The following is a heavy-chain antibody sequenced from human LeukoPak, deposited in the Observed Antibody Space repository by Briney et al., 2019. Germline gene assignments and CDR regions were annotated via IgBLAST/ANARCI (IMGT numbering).Heavy chain of an antibody. V-gene: IGHV3-30-3*01. Sequence: PGGSLRLSCAASGFTFNNYAMSWVRQAPGKGLEWVAVISYDGSNKYYADSVKGRFTISRDNSKNTLYLQMNSLRAEDTAVYYCAREYGPYGGRGCFDYWGQGTLVTVSS. CDR3: AREYGPYGGRGCFDY. CDR2: ISYDGSNK. J-gene: IGHJ4*02. D-gene: IGHD3-16*01. CDR1: GFTFNNYA.